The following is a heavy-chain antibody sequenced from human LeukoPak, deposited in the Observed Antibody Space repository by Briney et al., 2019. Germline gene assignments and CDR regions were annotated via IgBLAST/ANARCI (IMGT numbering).Heavy chain of an antibody. CDR2: ISESGGTT. D-gene: IGHD3-3*01. CDR1: GFTFNNYA. CDR3: ARGDPIYDFWSGGDY. V-gene: IGHV3-23*01. J-gene: IGHJ4*02. Sequence: GGSLRLSCAASGFTFNNYAMNWVRQAPGKGLEWVSSISESGGTTDYADSVKGRFTISRDNSKNTLYLQMNSLRAEDTAVYYCARGDPIYDFWSGGDYWGQGSLVTVSS.